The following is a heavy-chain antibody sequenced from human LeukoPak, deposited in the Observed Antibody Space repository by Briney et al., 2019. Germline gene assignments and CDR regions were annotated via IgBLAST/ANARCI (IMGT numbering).Heavy chain of an antibody. Sequence: PSETLSLTCTVSGGSISSGSYYWSWIRQPAGKGLEWIGRIYTSGSTNYNPSLKSRVTISVDTSKNQFSLKLSSVTAADTAVYYCARGGKAFDIWGQGTMVTVSS. CDR3: ARGGKAFDI. CDR1: GGSISSGSYY. D-gene: IGHD1-26*01. J-gene: IGHJ3*02. V-gene: IGHV4-61*02. CDR2: IYTSGST.